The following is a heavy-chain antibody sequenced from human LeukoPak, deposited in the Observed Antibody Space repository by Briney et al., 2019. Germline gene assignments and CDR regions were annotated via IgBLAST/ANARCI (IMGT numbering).Heavy chain of an antibody. CDR2: IIPILGIA. D-gene: IGHD4-23*01. CDR1: GYTFTSYG. V-gene: IGHV1-69*04. J-gene: IGHJ4*02. Sequence: SVKVSCKASGYTFTSYGISWVRQAPGQGLEWMGRIIPILGIANYAQKFQGRVTITADKSTSTAYMELSRLRSDDTAVYYCARGESTVVTGRAAHYWGQGTLVTVSS. CDR3: ARGESTVVTGRAAHY.